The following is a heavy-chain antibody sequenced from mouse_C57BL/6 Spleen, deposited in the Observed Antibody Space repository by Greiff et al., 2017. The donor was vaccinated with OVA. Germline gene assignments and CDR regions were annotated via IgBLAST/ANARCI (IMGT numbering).Heavy chain of an antibody. V-gene: IGHV1-82*01. CDR3: ARGYPWYFDV. D-gene: IGHD2-2*01. Sequence: QVQLKESGPELVKPGASVKISCKASGYAFSSSWMNWVKQRPGKGLEWIGRIYPGDGDTNYNGKFKGKATLTADKSSSTAYMQLSSLTSEDSAVYFCARGYPWYFDVWGTGTTVTVSS. J-gene: IGHJ1*03. CDR2: IYPGDGDT. CDR1: GYAFSSSW.